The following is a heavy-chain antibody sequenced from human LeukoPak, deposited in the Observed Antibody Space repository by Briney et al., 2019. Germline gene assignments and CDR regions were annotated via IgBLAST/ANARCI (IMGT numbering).Heavy chain of an antibody. V-gene: IGHV3-30*02. CDR3: AKGPPTSYSSSWQEYFQH. Sequence: GGSLRLSCAASGFTFSSYGMHWVRQAPGKGLEWVAFIRYDGSNKYYADSVKGRFTISRDNSKNTLYLQMNSLRAEDTAVYYCAKGPPTSYSSSWQEYFQHWGQGTLVTVSS. CDR1: GFTFSSYG. J-gene: IGHJ1*01. CDR2: IRYDGSNK. D-gene: IGHD6-13*01.